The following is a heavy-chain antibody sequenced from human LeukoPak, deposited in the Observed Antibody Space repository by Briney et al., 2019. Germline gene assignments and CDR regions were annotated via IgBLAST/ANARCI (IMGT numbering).Heavy chain of an antibody. CDR3: AKGNDYGGKIAEGAYYFDY. CDR1: GFTFNNCA. V-gene: IGHV3-23*01. D-gene: IGHD4-23*01. J-gene: IGHJ4*02. Sequence: GGSLRLSCAASGFTFNNCAMTWVRQAPGKGLEWVSTTSPTGDSTYYADSVKGRFTISRDNAKNSLYLQMNSLRAEDTALYYCAKGNDYGGKIAEGAYYFDYWGQGTLVTVSS. CDR2: TSPTGDST.